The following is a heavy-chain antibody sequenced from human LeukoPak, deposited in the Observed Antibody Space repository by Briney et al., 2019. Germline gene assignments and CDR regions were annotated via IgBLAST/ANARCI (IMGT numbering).Heavy chain of an antibody. D-gene: IGHD5-12*01. CDR3: ARLLGSTKATWLDP. CDR1: GDSVSSSSAT. J-gene: IGHJ5*02. Sequence: PSRTLSLTCAISGDSVSSSSATWSWIRQSPSRGLEWLGRTYYRSKWYNDYAVSVKSRISFNADTSKNQFSLQLNSVTPEDTAVYYCARLLGSTKATWLDPWGQGSLVTVSS. CDR2: TYYRSKWYN. V-gene: IGHV6-1*01.